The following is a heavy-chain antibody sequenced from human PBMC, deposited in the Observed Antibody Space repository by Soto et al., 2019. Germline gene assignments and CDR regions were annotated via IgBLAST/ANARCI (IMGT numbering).Heavy chain of an antibody. J-gene: IGHJ4*02. CDR3: XXAXDAYKNGH. D-gene: IGHD1-1*01. Sequence: QVQLQESGPGLVKPSETLSLTCTVPGGSVNIGTYYWSWIRQPPGKGLEWIGFIHYSGSTNYNHSXXXXXXXXXXXXXXXXXXXXXXXXXXXXXXXXXXXAXDAYKNGHWGQGTLVTVSS. V-gene: IGHV4-61*01. CDR1: GGSVNIGTYY. CDR2: IHYSGST.